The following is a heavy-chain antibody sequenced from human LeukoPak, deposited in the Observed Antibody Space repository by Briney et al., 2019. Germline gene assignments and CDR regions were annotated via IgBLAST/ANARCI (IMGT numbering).Heavy chain of an antibody. CDR3: ARGGGYSGSYYNYFDY. Sequence: PSETLSLTCAVYGGSFSGYYWSWIRQPPGKGLEWIGEINHSGSTNYNPSLKSRVTISVDTSKNQFSLKLSSVTAADTAVYYCARGGGYSGSYYNYFDYWGQGTLVTVSS. D-gene: IGHD1-26*01. J-gene: IGHJ4*02. CDR2: INHSGST. CDR1: GGSFSGYY. V-gene: IGHV4-34*01.